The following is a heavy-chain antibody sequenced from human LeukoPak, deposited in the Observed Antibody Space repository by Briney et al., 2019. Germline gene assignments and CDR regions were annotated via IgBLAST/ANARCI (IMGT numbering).Heavy chain of an antibody. CDR2: SNPNSGTT. CDR1: GYTFTGYY. J-gene: IGHJ5*02. D-gene: IGHD3-3*01. Sequence: GASVKVSCKASGYTFTGYYMHWVRQAPGQGLEWMGWSNPNSGTTNYAQKFQGRVTMTRDTSITTAYMELSSLSSDDTAIYYCARSPITIFGVASLDPWGQGTLVTVSS. CDR3: ARSPITIFGVASLDP. V-gene: IGHV1-2*02.